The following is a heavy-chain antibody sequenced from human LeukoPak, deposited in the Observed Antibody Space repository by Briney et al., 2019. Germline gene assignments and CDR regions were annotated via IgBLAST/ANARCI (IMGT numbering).Heavy chain of an antibody. CDR3: ARKRGGDSNWFDP. J-gene: IGHJ5*02. Sequence: SSVKVSCKAPGGTFSSYAIGWVRQAPGQGLEWMGGIIPIFGTANYAQKFQGRVTITADESTSTAYMELSSLRSEDTAVYYCARKRGGDSNWFDPWGQGTLVTVSS. CDR1: GGTFSSYA. CDR2: IIPIFGTA. V-gene: IGHV1-69*01. D-gene: IGHD2-21*02.